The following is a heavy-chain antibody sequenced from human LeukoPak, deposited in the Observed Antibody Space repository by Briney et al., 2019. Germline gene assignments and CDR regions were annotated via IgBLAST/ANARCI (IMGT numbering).Heavy chain of an antibody. CDR1: GYTFTSYD. V-gene: IGHV1-8*01. D-gene: IGHD2-15*01. CDR2: MNPNSGNT. Sequence: ASVKVSCKASGYTFTSYDINWVRQATGQGLEWMGWMNPNSGNTGYAQKFQGRVTMTRNTSISTAYMELSSLRSEDTAVYYCARGHRHCSGGSCYFFYDWFDPWGQGTLVTVSS. J-gene: IGHJ5*02. CDR3: ARGHRHCSGGSCYFFYDWFDP.